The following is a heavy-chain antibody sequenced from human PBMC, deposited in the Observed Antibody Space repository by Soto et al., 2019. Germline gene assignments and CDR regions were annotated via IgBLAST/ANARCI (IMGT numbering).Heavy chain of an antibody. V-gene: IGHV3-23*01. CDR1: GFTFSSYA. CDR2: ISGSGGST. D-gene: IGHD3-22*01. CDR3: AKDTRITMIVVSGDAFDI. J-gene: IGHJ3*02. Sequence: GGSLRLSCAASGFTFSSYAMSWVRQAPGKGLKWVSAISGSGGSTYYADSVKGRFTISRDNPKNTLYLQMNSLRAEDTAVYYCAKDTRITMIVVSGDAFDIWGQGTMVTVSS.